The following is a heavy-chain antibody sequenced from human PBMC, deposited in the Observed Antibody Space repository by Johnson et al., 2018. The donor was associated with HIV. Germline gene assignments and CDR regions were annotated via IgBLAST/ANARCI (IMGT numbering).Heavy chain of an antibody. J-gene: IGHJ3*02. Sequence: QVQLVESGGGLVHPGRSLRLSCAASGFTFSSYGMHWVRQAPGKGLEWVAVISYDGSNKYYADSVKGRFTISRDNSNTTLYLQMNSLRAEDTAVYYCAKYLVGTAMEDALDSRGQGTMVTVSS. D-gene: IGHD5-18*01. CDR1: GFTFSSYG. CDR3: AKYLVGTAMEDALDS. V-gene: IGHV3-30*18. CDR2: ISYDGSNK.